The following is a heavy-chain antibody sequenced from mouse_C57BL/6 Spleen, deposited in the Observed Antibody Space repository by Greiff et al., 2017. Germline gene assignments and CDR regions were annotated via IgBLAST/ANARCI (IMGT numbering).Heavy chain of an antibody. CDR1: GYTFTDYE. Sequence: VKLMESGAELVRPGASVTLSCKASGYTFTDYEMHWVKQTPVHGLEWIGAIDPETGGTAYNQKFKGKAILTADKSSSTAYMELRSLTSEDSAVSYCTRGPITTVVATGAMDYWGQGTSVTVSS. J-gene: IGHJ4*01. CDR2: IDPETGGT. D-gene: IGHD1-1*01. V-gene: IGHV1-15*01. CDR3: TRGPITTVVATGAMDY.